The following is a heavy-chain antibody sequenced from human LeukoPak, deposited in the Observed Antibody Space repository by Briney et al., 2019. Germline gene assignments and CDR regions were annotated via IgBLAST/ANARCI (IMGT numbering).Heavy chain of an antibody. D-gene: IGHD1-26*01. CDR1: GFTFSSYS. Sequence: GGSLRLSCAASGFTFSSYSMNWVRQAPGKGLEWVSYIRSSSSTIYYADSVKGRFTISTDNANNSLFLQMNSLRAEDTAVYYCAREFSGSNYGFPFDYWGQGTLVTVSS. J-gene: IGHJ4*02. V-gene: IGHV3-48*01. CDR3: AREFSGSNYGFPFDY. CDR2: IRSSSSTI.